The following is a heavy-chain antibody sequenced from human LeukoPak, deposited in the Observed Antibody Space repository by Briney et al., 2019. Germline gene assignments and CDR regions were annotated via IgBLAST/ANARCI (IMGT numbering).Heavy chain of an antibody. CDR1: GFTFSSYS. J-gene: IGHJ4*02. D-gene: IGHD6-13*01. Sequence: AGGSLRLSCAASGFTFSSYSMNWVRQAPGKGLEWVSSISSSNSYIYYADSVKGRFTISRDNAKNSLCLQMNSLRPEDTAVYYCARDPAGSSWSLDWGQGTLVTVSS. V-gene: IGHV3-21*01. CDR2: ISSSNSYI. CDR3: ARDPAGSSWSLD.